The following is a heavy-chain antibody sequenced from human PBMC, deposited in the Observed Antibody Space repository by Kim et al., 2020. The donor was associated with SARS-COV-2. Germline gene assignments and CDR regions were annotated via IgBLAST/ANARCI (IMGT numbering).Heavy chain of an antibody. V-gene: IGHV3-23*01. D-gene: IGHD2-2*01. Sequence: GGSLRLSCAASGFTFSSFGMSWVRQAPGKGLEWVSVISGGGDRTYYADFVKGRFTISRDNSKNTLYLEMNSLRAGDTAINYCARRYCPSCGNWLDPWGQG. J-gene: IGHJ5*02. CDR3: ARRYCPSCGNWLDP. CDR2: ISGGGDRT. CDR1: GFTFSSFG.